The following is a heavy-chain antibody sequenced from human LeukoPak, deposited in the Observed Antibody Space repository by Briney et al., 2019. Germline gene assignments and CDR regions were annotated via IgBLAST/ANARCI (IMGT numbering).Heavy chain of an antibody. CDR1: GGSIRSSYYY. Sequence: PSETLSLTCTVSGGSIRSSYYYWGWIRQPPGKGLEWIGSIYDSGSTYYNPSLKSRVTISVDTSKNQFSLKLNSVTAADTAVYYCAGDSRPSYDYGMDVWGQGTTVTVSS. J-gene: IGHJ6*02. CDR2: IYDSGST. V-gene: IGHV4-39*02. CDR3: AGDSRPSYDYGMDV.